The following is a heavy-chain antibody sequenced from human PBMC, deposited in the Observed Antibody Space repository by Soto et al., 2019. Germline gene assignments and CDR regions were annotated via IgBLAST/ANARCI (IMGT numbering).Heavy chain of an antibody. D-gene: IGHD3-22*01. CDR2: MYHSGNT. J-gene: IGHJ5*02. CDR1: GASITSDDFY. V-gene: IGHV4-31*03. Sequence: SETLSLTCTVSGASITSDDFYCSWIRQHPGKGLEWIGYMYHSGNTYYNPSLRGRLTMSLDTSKNQFSLKLTPVTAADTAVYYCVKYYYDSSGLNWFDPWGPGTLVTVSS. CDR3: VKYYYDSSGLNWFDP.